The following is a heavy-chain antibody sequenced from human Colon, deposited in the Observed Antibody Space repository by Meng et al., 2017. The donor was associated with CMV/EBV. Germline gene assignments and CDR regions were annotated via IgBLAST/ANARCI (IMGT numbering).Heavy chain of an antibody. D-gene: IGHD3-22*01. CDR3: ARATYYYDDSGFGY. Sequence: GGSLRLSCAASGFSFDSYWMKWVRQAPGKGLEWVANINQDGSVKYYVDSVKGRFTISRDSADNSLYLQMNSLMAADTAVYYCARATYYYDDSGFGYWSQGTLVTVSS. CDR2: INQDGSVK. J-gene: IGHJ4*02. V-gene: IGHV3-7*04. CDR1: GFSFDSYW.